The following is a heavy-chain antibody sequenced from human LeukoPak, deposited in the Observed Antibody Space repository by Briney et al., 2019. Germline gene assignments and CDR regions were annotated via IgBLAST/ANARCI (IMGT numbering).Heavy chain of an antibody. CDR2: INHSGST. J-gene: IGHJ4*02. D-gene: IGHD2-2*01. CDR3: ARGPIVVVPAAMSRLDY. CDR1: GGSFSGYY. Sequence: PSETLSLTCAVYGGSFSGYYWSWIRQPPGKGLEWIGEINHSGSTNYNPSLKSRVTISVDTSKNQFSLKLSSVTAADTAVYCCARGPIVVVPAAMSRLDYWGQGTLVTVSS. V-gene: IGHV4-34*01.